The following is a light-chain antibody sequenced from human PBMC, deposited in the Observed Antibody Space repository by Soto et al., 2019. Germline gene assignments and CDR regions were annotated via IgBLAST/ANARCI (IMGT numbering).Light chain of an antibody. CDR2: DVS. CDR1: SSDVGGYNY. CDR3: SSYTSSSTLVV. Sequence: QSVLTQPASVSGSPGQSITISCTGTSSDVGGYNYVSGYQQHPGKAPKLMIYDVSNRPSGGSNRFSGSKSGNTASLTISGRQAEDEADYYCSSYTSSSTLVVFGGGTQLTVL. V-gene: IGLV2-14*01. J-gene: IGLJ2*01.